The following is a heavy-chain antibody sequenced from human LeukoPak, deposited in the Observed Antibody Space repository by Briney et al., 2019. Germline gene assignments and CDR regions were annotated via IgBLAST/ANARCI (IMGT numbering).Heavy chain of an antibody. CDR3: ARASRWETTRRYDY. CDR2: INPNSGGT. J-gene: IGHJ4*02. CDR1: GYTFTGYY. V-gene: IGHV1-2*02. D-gene: IGHD1-26*01. Sequence: GASVKVSCKASGYTFTGYYMHWVRQAPGQGLEWMGWINPNSGGTNYAQKFQGRVTMTRDTSISTAYMELSRLRSDDTAVYYCARASRWETTRRYDYWGQGTLVTVSS.